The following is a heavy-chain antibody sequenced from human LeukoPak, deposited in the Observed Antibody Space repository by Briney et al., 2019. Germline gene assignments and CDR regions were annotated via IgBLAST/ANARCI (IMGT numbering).Heavy chain of an antibody. CDR3: AKDRGFNYGYGFDY. Sequence: GESLTLSCAASGFTFSDYAMSWVRRTPGWGLEWVSTISGSAGSTHNADSVKGRFTISRDNSKNTLYLHVSSLRVEDTAVYYCAKDRGFNYGYGFDYWGQGNLVTVSS. D-gene: IGHD3-16*01. CDR2: ISGSAGST. CDR1: GFTFSDYA. J-gene: IGHJ4*02. V-gene: IGHV3-23*01.